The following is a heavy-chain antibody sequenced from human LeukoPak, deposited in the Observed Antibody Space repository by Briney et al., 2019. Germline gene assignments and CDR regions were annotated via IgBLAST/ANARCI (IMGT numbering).Heavy chain of an antibody. J-gene: IGHJ4*02. CDR1: GFTLSSYG. Sequence: PGRSLRLSCAASGFTLSSYGMHWVRQAPGKGLEWLAVIWYDGSNKYYADSVKGRFTISRDNAHNTLYLQMNSLRAEDTAVYYCARGSQSTWGFFAYWGQGTRVTVSS. D-gene: IGHD1-1*01. V-gene: IGHV3-33*01. CDR2: IWYDGSNK. CDR3: ARGSQSTWGFFAY.